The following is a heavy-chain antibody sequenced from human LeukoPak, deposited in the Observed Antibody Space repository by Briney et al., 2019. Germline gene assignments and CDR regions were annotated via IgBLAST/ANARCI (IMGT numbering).Heavy chain of an antibody. CDR1: GYTFTGYY. J-gene: IGHJ4*02. V-gene: IGHV1-2*02. CDR3: ARDYQSGKYCTNGVCYPTPDY. CDR2: INPNSGGT. Sequence: ASVKVSCKASGYTFTGYYMHWVRQAPGQGLEGMGWINPNSGGTNYAQKFQGKVTMTRDTSISTAYMELSRLRSDDTAVYYCARDYQSGKYCTNGVCYPTPDYWGQGTLVTVSS. D-gene: IGHD2-8*01.